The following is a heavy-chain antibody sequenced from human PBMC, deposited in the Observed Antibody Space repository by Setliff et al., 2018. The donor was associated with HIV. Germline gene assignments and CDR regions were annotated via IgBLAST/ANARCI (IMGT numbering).Heavy chain of an antibody. CDR3: ARGAGGLDYGMDV. Sequence: SVKVSCKTSGGTFSTYAISWVRQAPGQGLEWMGGIIPIFGTANYAQKFQGRVTITTDESTSTAYMELSSLRSEDTAVFSCARGAGGLDYGMDVGGQGTMVTVSS. D-gene: IGHD3-16*01. V-gene: IGHV1-69*05. CDR2: IIPIFGTA. CDR1: GGTFSTYA. J-gene: IGHJ6*02.